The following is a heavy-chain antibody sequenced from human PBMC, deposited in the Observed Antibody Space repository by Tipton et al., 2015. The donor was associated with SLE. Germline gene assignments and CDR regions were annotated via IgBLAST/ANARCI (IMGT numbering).Heavy chain of an antibody. V-gene: IGHV3-23*01. Sequence: SLRLSCAASGFTFRNYAMNWVRQAPGKGLERVSTITGGSNTYYADSVKGRFTISRDNSENTLYLQMNSLRVEDTAVYFCARDPVGEDSFAAGAFDIWGQGTLVTVSS. J-gene: IGHJ3*02. CDR1: GFTFRNYA. CDR3: ARDPVGEDSFAAGAFDI. D-gene: IGHD3-10*01. CDR2: ITGGSNT.